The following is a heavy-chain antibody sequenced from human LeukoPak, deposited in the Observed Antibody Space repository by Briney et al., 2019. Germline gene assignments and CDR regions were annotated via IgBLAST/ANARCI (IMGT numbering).Heavy chain of an antibody. D-gene: IGHD2-21*02. CDR3: ARGPRQYQPLLFLSWFDP. V-gene: IGHV1-69*13. CDR2: IIPIFGTA. CDR1: GGTFSSYA. Sequence: SVKVSCKASGGTFSSYAISWVRQAPGQGLEWMGGIIPIFGTANYAQKFQGRVTITADESTSTAYMELSSLRSEDTAVYYCARGPRQYQPLLFLSWFDPWGQGTLVTVSS. J-gene: IGHJ5*02.